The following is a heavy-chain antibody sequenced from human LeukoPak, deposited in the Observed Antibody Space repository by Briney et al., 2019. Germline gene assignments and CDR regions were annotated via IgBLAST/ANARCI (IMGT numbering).Heavy chain of an antibody. CDR1: GFTFDDYA. V-gene: IGHV3-43*02. Sequence: GGSLRLSCAASGFTFDDYAMHRVRQAPGKGLEWVSLISGDGGSTYYADSVKGRFTISRDNSKNSLYLQMNSLRTEDTALYYCAKVGGGLLWFGELLPNDYGMDVWGQGTTVTVSS. D-gene: IGHD3-10*01. J-gene: IGHJ6*02. CDR2: ISGDGGST. CDR3: AKVGGGLLWFGELLPNDYGMDV.